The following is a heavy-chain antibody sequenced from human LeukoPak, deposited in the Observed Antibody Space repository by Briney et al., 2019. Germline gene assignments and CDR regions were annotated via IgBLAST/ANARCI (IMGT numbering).Heavy chain of an antibody. V-gene: IGHV3-21*01. CDR3: ARAGYSTTWDFDY. Sequence: GGSLRLSCVASGFTFSIYSMNWVRQAPGKGLEWVSSISSSSSYIYYADSVKGRFTISRDNAKNSLYLQMNSLRAEDTAMYYCARAGYSTTWDFDYWGQGALVTVSS. J-gene: IGHJ4*02. CDR2: ISSSSSYI. CDR1: GFTFSIYS. D-gene: IGHD6-13*01.